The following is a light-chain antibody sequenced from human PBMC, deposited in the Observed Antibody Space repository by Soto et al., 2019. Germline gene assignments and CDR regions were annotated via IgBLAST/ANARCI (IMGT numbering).Light chain of an antibody. J-gene: IGKJ2*01. CDR1: QDIRND. CDR3: LQDNSYPYT. CDR2: AAS. V-gene: IGKV1-6*01. Sequence: AIQMTQSPSYLSASVGDRVTITCRASQDIRNDLGWYQQKPGKAPKLLIYAASILQSGVPSRFSGSGSGTDFTLTLRSLQPEDFATYYCLQDNSYPYTFGQGTKLEIK.